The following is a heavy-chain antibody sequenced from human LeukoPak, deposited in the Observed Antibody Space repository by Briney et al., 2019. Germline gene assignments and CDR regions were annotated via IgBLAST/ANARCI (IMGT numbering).Heavy chain of an antibody. Sequence: GGSLRLSCAASGFTSSSYAMHWVRQAPGKGLEWVAVISYDGSNKYYADSVKGRFTISRDNSKNTLYLQMNSLRAEDTAVYYCATSQEYSSSSYWGQGTLVTVSS. D-gene: IGHD6-6*01. CDR3: ATSQEYSSSSY. CDR2: ISYDGSNK. J-gene: IGHJ4*02. CDR1: GFTSSSYA. V-gene: IGHV3-30-3*01.